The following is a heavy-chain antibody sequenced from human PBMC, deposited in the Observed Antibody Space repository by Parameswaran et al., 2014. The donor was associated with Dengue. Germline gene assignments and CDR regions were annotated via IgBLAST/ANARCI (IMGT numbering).Heavy chain of an antibody. CDR3: ARDRGSVADYYYYGMDV. J-gene: IGHJ6*02. CDR2: ISAYNGNT. Sequence: SWVRQAPGQGLEWMGWISAYNGNTNYAQKLQGRVTMTTDTSTSTAYMELRSLRSDDTAVYYCARDRGSVADYYYYGMDVWGQGTTVTVSS. V-gene: IGHV1-18*01. D-gene: IGHD6-19*01.